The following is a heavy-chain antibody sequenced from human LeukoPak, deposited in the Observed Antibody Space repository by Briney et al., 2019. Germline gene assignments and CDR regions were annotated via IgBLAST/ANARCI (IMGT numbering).Heavy chain of an antibody. CDR2: IYYSGST. CDR3: ARDSSSWYNDRRAFDY. J-gene: IGHJ4*02. CDR1: GGSISSSSYY. Sequence: PSETLSLTCTVSGGSISSSSYYWGWIRQPPGKGLEWIGSIYYSGSTYYNPSLKSRVTISVDTSKNQFSLKLSSVTAADTAVYYCARDSSSWYNDRRAFDYWGQGTLVTVSS. V-gene: IGHV4-39*07. D-gene: IGHD6-13*01.